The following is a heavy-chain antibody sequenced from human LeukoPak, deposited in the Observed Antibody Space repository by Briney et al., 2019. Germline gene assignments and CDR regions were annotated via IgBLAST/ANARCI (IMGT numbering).Heavy chain of an antibody. V-gene: IGHV3-21*01. CDR3: ARAGANYYDSSGYYGY. CDR2: ISSSSSYI. Sequence: GGSLRLSCAASGFTFSSYSMNWVRQAPGKGLDWVSSISSSSSYIYYADSVKGRFTISRDNAKNSLYLQMNSLRAEDTAVYYCARAGANYYDSSGYYGYWGQGTLVTVCS. J-gene: IGHJ4*02. CDR1: GFTFSSYS. D-gene: IGHD3-22*01.